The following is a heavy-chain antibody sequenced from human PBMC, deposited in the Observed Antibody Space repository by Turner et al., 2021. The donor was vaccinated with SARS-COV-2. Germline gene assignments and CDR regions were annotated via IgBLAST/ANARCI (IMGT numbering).Heavy chain of an antibody. CDR3: ARGLAAGTSWFDP. CDR2: INPNGAT. V-gene: IGHV1-2*02. D-gene: IGHD6-25*01. J-gene: IGHJ5*02. Sequence: QVQLVQSGAGVKKPGASVKVSCMASGYTFTDYIIHWVRQAPGQGLEWMGWINPNGATSYAQRFQGRFIMTRDTSISTAYMDLSRLISDDTALYYCARGLAAGTSWFDPWGQGTLVTVSS. CDR1: GYTFTDYI.